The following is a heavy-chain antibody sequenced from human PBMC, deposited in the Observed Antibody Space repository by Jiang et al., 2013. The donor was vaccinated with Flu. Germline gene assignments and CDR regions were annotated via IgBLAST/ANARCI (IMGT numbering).Heavy chain of an antibody. CDR3: ARVPLAAPEYYYYYYGMDV. J-gene: IGHJ6*02. Sequence: AASGFTFSSYSMNWVRQAPGKGLEWVSYISSSSSTIYYADSVKGRFTISRDNAKNSLYLQMNSLRDEDTAVYYCARVPLAAPEYYYYYYGMDVWGQGTTVTVSS. CDR1: GFTFSSYS. D-gene: IGHD6-13*01. V-gene: IGHV3-48*02. CDR2: ISSSSSTI.